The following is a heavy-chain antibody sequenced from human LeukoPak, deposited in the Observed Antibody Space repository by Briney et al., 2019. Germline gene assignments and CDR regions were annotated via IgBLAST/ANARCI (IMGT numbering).Heavy chain of an antibody. CDR1: GYSISSGYY. CDR3: ARWGVISGDRYSSGYYDTAPQSPTDY. V-gene: IGHV4-38-2*02. J-gene: IGHJ4*02. CDR2: IYHSGST. Sequence: PSETLSLTCTVSGYSISSGYYWGWIRQPPGKGLEWIGCIYHSGSTYYNPSLKSRVTISVDTSKNQFSLKLSSVAAADTAVYYCARWGVISGDRYSSGYYDTAPQSPTDYWGQGTLVTVSS. D-gene: IGHD3-22*01.